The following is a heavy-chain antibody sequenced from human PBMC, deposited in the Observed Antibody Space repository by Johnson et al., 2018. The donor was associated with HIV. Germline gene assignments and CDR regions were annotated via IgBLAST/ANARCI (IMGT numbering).Heavy chain of an antibody. CDR3: VREGSEWLAGENTFDI. CDR1: GFTFDDFA. Sequence: MLLVESGGGVVRPGGSLRLSCAAYGFTFDDFAMSWVRQAPGKGLEWVSVISSGGVTYYIDSVKGRFTISRDSSKNTLYLQMNSLRAEDTAVYYCVREGSEWLAGENTFDIWGQGTMVTVSS. D-gene: IGHD6-19*01. J-gene: IGHJ3*02. V-gene: IGHV3-66*01. CDR2: ISSGGVT.